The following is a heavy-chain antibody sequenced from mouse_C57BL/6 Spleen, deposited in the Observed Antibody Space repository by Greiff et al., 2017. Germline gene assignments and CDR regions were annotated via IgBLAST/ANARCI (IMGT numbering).Heavy chain of an antibody. D-gene: IGHD2-5*01. Sequence: VQGVESGAELAKPGASVKLSCKASGYTFTSYWMHWVKQRPGQGLEWIGYINPSSGYTKYNQKFKDKATLTADKSSSTAYMQLSSLTYEDSAVYYCARDYSNCSWFAYWGQGTLVTVSA. CDR1: GYTFTSYW. V-gene: IGHV1-7*01. CDR3: ARDYSNCSWFAY. J-gene: IGHJ3*01. CDR2: INPSSGYT.